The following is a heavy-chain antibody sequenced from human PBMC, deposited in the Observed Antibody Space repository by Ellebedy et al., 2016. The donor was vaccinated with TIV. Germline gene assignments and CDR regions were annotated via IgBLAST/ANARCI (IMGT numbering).Heavy chain of an antibody. Sequence: GESLKISCAASGFTFSSYAMTWVRQAPGKGLEWVSTLSGSGGSTYYADSVKGRFTISRDNSKNTLYLQMNSLRAEDTAVYYCAKGTSTYDPWGQGTLVTVSS. V-gene: IGHV3-23*01. J-gene: IGHJ5*02. CDR3: AKGTSTYDP. CDR1: GFTFSSYA. CDR2: LSGSGGST. D-gene: IGHD5/OR15-5a*01.